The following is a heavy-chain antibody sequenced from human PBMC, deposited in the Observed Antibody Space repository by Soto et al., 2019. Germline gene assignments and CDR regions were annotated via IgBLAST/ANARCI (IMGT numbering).Heavy chain of an antibody. CDR1: GFTFSSYA. Sequence: PGGSLRLSCAASGFTFSSYAMSWVRQAPGKGLEWVSAISGSGGSTYYADSVKGRFTISRDNSKNTLYLQMNSLRAEDTAVYYCAKVIVVVPAVLDAFDIWGQGTMVTVSS. V-gene: IGHV3-23*01. CDR3: AKVIVVVPAVLDAFDI. D-gene: IGHD2-2*01. CDR2: ISGSGGST. J-gene: IGHJ3*02.